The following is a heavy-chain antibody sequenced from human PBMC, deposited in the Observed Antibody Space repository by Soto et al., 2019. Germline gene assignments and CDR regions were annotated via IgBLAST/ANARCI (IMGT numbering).Heavy chain of an antibody. CDR3: AKVTGYCSGGSCYGGDDY. V-gene: IGHV3-23*01. J-gene: IGHJ4*02. CDR2: ISGSGGST. CDR1: GFTFSSYA. D-gene: IGHD2-15*01. Sequence: GGSLILSCAASGFTFSSYAMSWVRQAPGKGLEWVSAISGSGGSTHYADSVKGRFTISRDNSKNTLYLQMNSLRAEDTAVYYCAKVTGYCSGGSCYGGDDYWGQGTLVTVSS.